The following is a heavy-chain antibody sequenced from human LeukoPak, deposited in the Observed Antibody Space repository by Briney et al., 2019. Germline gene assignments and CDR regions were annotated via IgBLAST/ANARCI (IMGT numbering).Heavy chain of an antibody. V-gene: IGHV3-53*01. CDR1: GFTVSSNY. Sequence: GGSLRLSCAASGFTVSSNYMSWVRQAPGKGLEWVPAIYSGGSTYYADSVKGRFTISRDNSKNTLYLQMNSLRAEDTAVYYCASYAFDIWGQGTMVTVSS. J-gene: IGHJ3*02. CDR2: IYSGGST. CDR3: ASYAFDI.